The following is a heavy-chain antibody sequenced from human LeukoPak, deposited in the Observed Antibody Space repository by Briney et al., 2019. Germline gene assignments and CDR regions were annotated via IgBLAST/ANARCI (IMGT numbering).Heavy chain of an antibody. Sequence: KPSETLSLTCTVSGGSISSYYWSWIRQPPGKGLDWIGYIYYSGSTNYNPSLKSLVTISVDTSNNQFSLNLSSVTAADTAVYYCARGGPKYYDYVWGSLDYWGQGTLVTVSS. J-gene: IGHJ4*02. V-gene: IGHV4-59*01. CDR1: GGSISSYY. CDR2: IYYSGST. CDR3: ARGGPKYYDYVWGSLDY. D-gene: IGHD3-16*01.